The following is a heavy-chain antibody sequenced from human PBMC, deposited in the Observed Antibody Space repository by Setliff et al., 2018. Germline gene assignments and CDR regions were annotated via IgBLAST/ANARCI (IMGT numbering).Heavy chain of an antibody. V-gene: IGHV1-18*01. CDR2: IGAYNGNT. CDR3: ARVTIAVAGYFDF. Sequence: ASVQVSCKASGYTFTNYGVTWVRQAPGQGLEWMGWIGAYNGNTYNAHKFQGRVTMTSDTSTSTAYMELRSLRSDDTAVYYCARVTIAVAGYFDFWGQGTLVTVSS. CDR1: GYTFTNYG. J-gene: IGHJ4*02. D-gene: IGHD6-19*01.